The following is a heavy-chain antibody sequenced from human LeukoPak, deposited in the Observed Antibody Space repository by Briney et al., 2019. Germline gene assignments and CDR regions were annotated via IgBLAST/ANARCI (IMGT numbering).Heavy chain of an antibody. CDR2: ISYDGSNK. V-gene: IGHV3-30*18. Sequence: GGSLRLSCAASGFTFSSYGMHWVRQAPGKGLEWVAVISYDGSNKYYADSVKGRFTISRDNSKNTLYLQMNSLRAEDTAVYYCAKDQVGSFYYYGSGSLFDYWGQGTLVTVSS. D-gene: IGHD3-10*01. J-gene: IGHJ4*02. CDR3: AKDQVGSFYYYGSGSLFDY. CDR1: GFTFSSYG.